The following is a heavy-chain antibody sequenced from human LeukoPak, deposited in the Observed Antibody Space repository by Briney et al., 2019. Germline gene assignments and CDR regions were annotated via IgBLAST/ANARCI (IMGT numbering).Heavy chain of an antibody. D-gene: IGHD3-22*01. CDR1: GFTFDDYA. J-gene: IGHJ4*02. V-gene: IGHV3-9*01. Sequence: GRSLRLSCAASGFTFDDYAVHWVRQAPGKGLEWVSTISWNSGYIGYADSVKGRFTISRDNAKNSLYLQMNSLRAEDTALYYCAKASMIVVVITPLDYWGQGTLVTVSS. CDR3: AKASMIVVVITPLDY. CDR2: ISWNSGYI.